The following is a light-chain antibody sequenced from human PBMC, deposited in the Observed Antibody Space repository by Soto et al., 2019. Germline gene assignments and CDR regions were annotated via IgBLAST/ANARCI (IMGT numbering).Light chain of an antibody. CDR2: GAS. J-gene: IGKJ2*01. V-gene: IGKV3-20*01. Sequence: EIVLTQSPGTLSLSPGERATLSCRASQSVSSSYLAWYQQKPGQAPRLLIYGASSRATGIPDRFSGIGSGTESTLTISRLQPEDFAVYYCQQYGSSPTFGQGTKLEIK. CDR3: QQYGSSPT. CDR1: QSVSSSY.